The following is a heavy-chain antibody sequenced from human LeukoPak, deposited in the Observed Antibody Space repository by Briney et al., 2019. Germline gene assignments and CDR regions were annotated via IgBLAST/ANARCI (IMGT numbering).Heavy chain of an antibody. V-gene: IGHV1-2*04. CDR3: ARSEDIVVVPAAMDMGNAFDI. CDR2: INPNSGGT. CDR1: GYTFTGYY. J-gene: IGHJ3*02. Sequence: ASVKVSCKASGYTFTGYYMHWVRQAPGKGLEWMGWINPNSGGTNYAQKFQGWVTMTRDTSISTAYMELSRLRSDDTAVYYCARSEDIVVVPAAMDMGNAFDIWGQGTMVTVS. D-gene: IGHD2-2*01.